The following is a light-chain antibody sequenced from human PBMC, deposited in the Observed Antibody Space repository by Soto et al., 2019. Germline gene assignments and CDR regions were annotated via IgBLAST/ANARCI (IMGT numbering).Light chain of an antibody. J-gene: IGKJ5*01. CDR2: DAS. Sequence: DIEVTQSPPSLSASVGDRVTIIFRASEGINIYLAWFQQKPGKAPKSLIYDASNLEAGVPSRFRGSGSGTDFTFTISRLQPEDIATYYCQQYENLPTFGQGTRLE. CDR1: EGINIY. CDR3: QQYENLPT. V-gene: IGKV1-33*01.